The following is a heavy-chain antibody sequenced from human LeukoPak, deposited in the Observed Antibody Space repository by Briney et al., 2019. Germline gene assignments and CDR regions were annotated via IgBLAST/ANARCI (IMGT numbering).Heavy chain of an antibody. CDR1: GASVTSSY. Sequence: AETLSLTCTVSGASVTSSYWSWIRQPAGKGLVWIGRIYASGSTNYNPSVKSRVTMSVDTSKNQFSLKVNSVTAADTAMYYCARDLGYDSSGSHYWGQGILVTVSS. J-gene: IGHJ4*02. D-gene: IGHD3-22*01. CDR2: IYASGST. CDR3: ARDLGYDSSGSHY. V-gene: IGHV4-4*07.